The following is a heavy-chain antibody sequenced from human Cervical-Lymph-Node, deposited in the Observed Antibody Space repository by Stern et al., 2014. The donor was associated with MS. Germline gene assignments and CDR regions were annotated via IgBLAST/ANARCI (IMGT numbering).Heavy chain of an antibody. CDR3: ARGSGDCAHSWFAP. J-gene: IGHJ5*02. Sequence: QVQLQESGPGLVKPSQTLSLTCSVSGGSISSGGTYWTWLRQSPGKGLEWIGHIYYSGRTYYNPFLKSLIMNSLVTSTRQYSLQVNSLTAADTAVYYCARGSGDCAHSWFAPWGQGSLVTVSS. D-gene: IGHD2-21*02. CDR2: IYYSGRT. CDR1: GGSISSGGTY. V-gene: IGHV4-31*01.